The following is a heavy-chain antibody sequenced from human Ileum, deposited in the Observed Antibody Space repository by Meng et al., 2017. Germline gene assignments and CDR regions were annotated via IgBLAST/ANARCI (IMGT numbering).Heavy chain of an antibody. CDR1: GDSVSSGSYY. V-gene: IGHV4-39*01. Sequence: QLQLQESGPGLVKPSETLSLTCTGSGDSVSSGSYYWVWIRQPPGKALEWIGAVYFTGYTYYGPSLTGRGTISVDTSRNQFPLKLNSVTAADTALYFCARHGHFTPDKYYFDYWGQGTLVTVSS. J-gene: IGHJ4*02. CDR2: VYFTGYT. D-gene: IGHD3-3*02. CDR3: ARHGHFTPDKYYFDY.